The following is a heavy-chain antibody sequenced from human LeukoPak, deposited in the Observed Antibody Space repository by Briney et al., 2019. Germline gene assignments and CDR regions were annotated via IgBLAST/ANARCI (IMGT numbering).Heavy chain of an antibody. V-gene: IGHV4-59*08. CDR2: IYYSGST. CDR1: GGSISSYY. CDR3: ARPDYDILTGSYYFDY. D-gene: IGHD3-9*01. J-gene: IGHJ4*02. Sequence: PSETLSLTCTVYGGSISSYYWSWIRQPPGKGLEWIGYIYYSGSTNYNPSLKSRVTISVDTSKNQFSLKLSSVTAADTAVYYCARPDYDILTGSYYFDYWGQGTLVTVSS.